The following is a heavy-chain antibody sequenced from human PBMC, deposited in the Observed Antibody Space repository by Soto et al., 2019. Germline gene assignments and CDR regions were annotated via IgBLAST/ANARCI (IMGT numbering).Heavy chain of an antibody. V-gene: IGHV3-30*18. CDR2: ISYDGSNK. CDR1: GVRCSSYG. Sequence: PGGSVRLSCAASGVRCSSYGMHWVRQAPGKGLEWVAVISYDGSNKYYADSVKGRFTISRDNSKNTLYLQMNSLRAEDTAVYYCVNDYSTDFDYWGQGT. J-gene: IGHJ4*02. CDR3: VNDYSTDFDY. D-gene: IGHD4-4*01.